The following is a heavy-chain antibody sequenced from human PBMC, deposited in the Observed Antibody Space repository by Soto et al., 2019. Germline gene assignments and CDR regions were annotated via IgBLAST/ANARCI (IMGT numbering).Heavy chain of an antibody. V-gene: IGHV3-30*18. J-gene: IGHJ6*02. CDR3: AKDXEGYCSSTRCYTYHGLDV. CDR1: GFTFSSYV. CDR2: ISYDGSYK. Sequence: GGSLRLSCAASGFTFSSYVMHWVRQAPGKGLEWVAVISYDGSYKYYADSVKGRFTISRDNSKHTLYLQMSSLRVEDTAVYYCAKDXEGYCSSTRCYTYHGLDVWGQGTTVTVS. D-gene: IGHD2-2*01.